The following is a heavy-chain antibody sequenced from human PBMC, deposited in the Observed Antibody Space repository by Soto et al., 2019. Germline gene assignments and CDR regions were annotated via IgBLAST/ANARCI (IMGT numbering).Heavy chain of an antibody. D-gene: IGHD2-15*01. CDR3: TTGSVEGI. CDR1: GFSFNEAW. CDR2: IKTSAGGGAT. J-gene: IGHJ6*02. V-gene: IGHV3-15*07. Sequence: EVQLVESAGGLVKPGGSLRLSCVASGFSFNEAWMNWVRQAPGQGLGWVGRIKTSAGGGATNYAAPVQGRFTISRDDSKNTLYLHMNSLRTEDTAIYYCTTGSVEGIWGQGTTVIVSS.